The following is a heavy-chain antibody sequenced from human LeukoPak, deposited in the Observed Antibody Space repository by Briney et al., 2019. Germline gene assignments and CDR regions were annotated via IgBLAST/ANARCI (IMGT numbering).Heavy chain of an antibody. V-gene: IGHV1-2*02. J-gene: IGHJ1*01. CDR2: INPNTGGT. Sequence: ASAKVSCKASGNTCTGYYMHWVRQAPGQGLEWMGWINPNTGGTQYAQKFQGRVTMTRDTSISTAMLDLKNLRSDDTAVYYCAKDSPFFFQNWGQGTLVTVSS. D-gene: IGHD3-3*01. CDR3: AKDSPFFFQN. CDR1: GNTCTGYY.